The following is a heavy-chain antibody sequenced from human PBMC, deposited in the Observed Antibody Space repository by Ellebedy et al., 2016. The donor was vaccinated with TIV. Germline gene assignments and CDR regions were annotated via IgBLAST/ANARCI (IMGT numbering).Heavy chain of an antibody. CDR2: ITISSTKI. D-gene: IGHD2-15*01. V-gene: IGHV3-48*04. J-gene: IGHJ4*02. CDR3: ARSPGGGTDDY. Sequence: GESLKISXAASGFTFSSYNMNWMRQAPGKGLEWLSYITISSTKIHYADSVKGRFTISRDNAKNSLYLQMNSLRAEDTAVYYCARSPGGGTDDYWGQGTLVTVSS. CDR1: GFTFSSYN.